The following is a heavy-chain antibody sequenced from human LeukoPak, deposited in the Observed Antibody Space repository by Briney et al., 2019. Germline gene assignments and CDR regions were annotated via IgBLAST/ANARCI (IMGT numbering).Heavy chain of an antibody. Sequence: PGGSLRLSCAASGFVFSNYAMSWVRQAAGRGLEWVSTISGRADSTYSADSVRGRFTIHRDSYKNTLSLQMDSLRAEDTAVYYCARLPLIRESYGDKIVKFDYWGQGTLVTVSS. D-gene: IGHD4-17*01. CDR2: ISGRADST. V-gene: IGHV3-23*01. CDR1: GFVFSNYA. J-gene: IGHJ4*02. CDR3: ARLPLIRESYGDKIVKFDY.